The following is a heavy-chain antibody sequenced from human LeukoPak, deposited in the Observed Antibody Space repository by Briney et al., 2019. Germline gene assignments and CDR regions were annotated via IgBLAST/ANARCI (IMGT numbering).Heavy chain of an antibody. V-gene: IGHV1-69*01. Sequence: SVKVSFKASGGTFSSYAISWVRQAPGQGLEWMGGIIPIFGTANYAQKFQGRVTITADESTSTAYMELSSLRSEDTAVYYCARDRVAAAGTFDYWGQGTLVTVSS. CDR3: ARDRVAAAGTFDY. CDR1: GGTFSSYA. CDR2: IIPIFGTA. J-gene: IGHJ4*02. D-gene: IGHD6-13*01.